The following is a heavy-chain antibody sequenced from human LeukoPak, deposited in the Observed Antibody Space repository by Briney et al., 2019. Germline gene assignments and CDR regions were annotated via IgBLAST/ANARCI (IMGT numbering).Heavy chain of an antibody. V-gene: IGHV3-66*01. D-gene: IGHD6-6*01. CDR3: ARDPPAVAANTYG. J-gene: IGHJ4*02. Sequence: QPGGSLRLSCAASGFTVSNNYMRWVRQAPGKRLEWVSLIYSGGATFYADAVKGRFTISRDGSKNTLYLQMNSLRAEDTAVYYCARDPPAVAANTYGWGQGTLVTVSS. CDR2: IYSGGAT. CDR1: GFTVSNNY.